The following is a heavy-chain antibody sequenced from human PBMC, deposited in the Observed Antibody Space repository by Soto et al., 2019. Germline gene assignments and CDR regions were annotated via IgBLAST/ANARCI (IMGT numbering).Heavy chain of an antibody. CDR3: AHAYGGTSWPNDAFDV. V-gene: IGHV2-5*02. CDR1: GFSLSTDGVG. Sequence: QITLKESGPTLVKPTQTLTLTCTFSGFSLSTDGVGVGWIRQPPGKALEWLTLIYWDDDQRYSPSLKTRLTITKDTSKNQLVLTMTNMDPVDTATYYCAHAYGGTSWPNDAFDVWGQGTVVSVSS. J-gene: IGHJ3*01. D-gene: IGHD2-2*01. CDR2: IYWDDDQ.